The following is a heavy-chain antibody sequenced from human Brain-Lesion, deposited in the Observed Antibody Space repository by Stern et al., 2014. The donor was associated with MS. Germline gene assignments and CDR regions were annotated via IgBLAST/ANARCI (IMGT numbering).Heavy chain of an antibody. J-gene: IGHJ6*02. D-gene: IGHD2-2*01. V-gene: IGHV4-61*02. CDR3: ARGRVVPGFQYYATDV. CDR2: IFNSGST. Sequence: QVQLVQSGPGLVKPSQTLSLSCTVSGGSISSGGYYWSWIRQPAGKGLEWIGRIFNSGSTSYNPSPKSRVPISIDTSKTQFSLRLNSMTAADTAVYYCARGRVVPGFQYYATDVWGQGTTVIVSS. CDR1: GGSISSGGYY.